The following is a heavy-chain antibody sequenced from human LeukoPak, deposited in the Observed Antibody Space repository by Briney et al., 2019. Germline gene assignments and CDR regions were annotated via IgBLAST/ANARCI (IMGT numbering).Heavy chain of an antibody. CDR3: AKGGSSGWYLSNWIDP. V-gene: IGHV3-23*01. Sequence: GGSLRLSCAASGXTFSSYVMSWVRQAPGKGLEWVSTISGGGDGLYYADSVKGRFTISRDNSKNTLYVQLNSLRAEDTAVYSCAKGGSSGWYLSNWIDPWGQGTLVTVSS. D-gene: IGHD6-19*01. CDR1: GXTFSSYV. J-gene: IGHJ5*02. CDR2: ISGGGDGL.